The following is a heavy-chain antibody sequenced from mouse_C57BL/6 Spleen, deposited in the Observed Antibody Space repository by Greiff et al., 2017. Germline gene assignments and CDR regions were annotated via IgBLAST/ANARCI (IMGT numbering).Heavy chain of an antibody. D-gene: IGHD1-1*01. CDR1: GYTFTSYW. V-gene: IGHV1-52*01. J-gene: IGHJ2*01. CDR2: IDPSDSET. Sequence: VQLQQPGAELVRPGSSVKLSCKASGYTFTSYWMHWVKQRPIQGLEWIGNIDPSDSETHYNQKFKDKATLTVDKSSSTAYMQLSSLTSEDSAVYYCARSGSSYNFDDWGQGTTLTVSS. CDR3: ARSGSSYNFDD.